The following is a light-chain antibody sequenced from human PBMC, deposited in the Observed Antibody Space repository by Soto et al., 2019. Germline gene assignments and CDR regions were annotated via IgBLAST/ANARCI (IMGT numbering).Light chain of an antibody. V-gene: IGLV6-57*02. Sequence: NFMLTQPHSVSESPGKTVIISCTGSGGSIVSKYVQWYQQRPGSAPTNVIYEDNQRLFGVPDRFSGSIDSTSNAATLTISELKTEAEADEYCQSFDGTTLVFGGGTKLPVL. CDR1: GGSIVSKY. CDR3: QSFDGTTLV. J-gene: IGLJ3*02. CDR2: EDN.